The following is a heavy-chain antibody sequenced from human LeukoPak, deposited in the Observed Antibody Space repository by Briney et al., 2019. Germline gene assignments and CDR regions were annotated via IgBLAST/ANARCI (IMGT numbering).Heavy chain of an antibody. D-gene: IGHD6-13*01. V-gene: IGHV1-24*01. CDR2: FDPEDGET. CDR1: GYTLTELS. J-gene: IGHJ4*02. CDR3: ARGPPESSSSDY. Sequence: ASVKVSCKVSGYTLTELSMHWVRQPPGKGLEWMGGFDPEDGETIYAQKFQGRVTMTEDTSTDTAYMELSSLRSEDTAVYYCARGPPESSSSDYWGQGTLVTVSS.